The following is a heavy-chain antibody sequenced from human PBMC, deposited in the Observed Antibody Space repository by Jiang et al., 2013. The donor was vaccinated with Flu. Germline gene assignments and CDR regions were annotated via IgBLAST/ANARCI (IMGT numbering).Heavy chain of an antibody. CDR2: IYHSGST. Sequence: PGLVKPSETLSLTCTVSGYSISSGYYWGWIRQPPGKGLEWIGSIYHSGSTYYNPSLKSRVTISVDTSKNQFSLKLSSVTAADTAVYYCARGSRPTGSGWGNYFDYWGQGTLVTVSS. D-gene: IGHD6-19*01. CDR1: GYSISSGYY. J-gene: IGHJ4*02. V-gene: IGHV4-38-2*02. CDR3: ARGSRPTGSGWGNYFDY.